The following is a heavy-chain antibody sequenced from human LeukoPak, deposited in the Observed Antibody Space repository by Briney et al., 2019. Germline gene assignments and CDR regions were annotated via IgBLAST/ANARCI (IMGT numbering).Heavy chain of an antibody. CDR3: VYGGGYFQH. J-gene: IGHJ1*01. CDR1: GFTFSSYS. V-gene: IGHV3-21*01. CDR2: ISSSSNNI. Sequence: GGSLRLSCAASGFTFSSYSMDWVRQAPGKGLEWVSSISSSSNNIYYADSVKGRFTISRDNGKNSLYLLMNSLRAEDTAVYYCVYGGGYFQHWGQGTLVTVSS. D-gene: IGHD4-23*01.